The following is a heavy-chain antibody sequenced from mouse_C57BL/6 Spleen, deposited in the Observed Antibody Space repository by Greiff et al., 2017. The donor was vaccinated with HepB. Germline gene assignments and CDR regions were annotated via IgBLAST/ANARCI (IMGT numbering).Heavy chain of an antibody. V-gene: IGHV5-9*01. J-gene: IGHJ1*03. D-gene: IGHD1-1*01. Sequence: DVKLVESGGGLVKPGGSLKLSCAASGFTFSSYTMSWVRQTPEKRLEWVATISGGGGNTYYPDSVKGRFTISRDNAKNTLYLQMSSLRSEDTALYYCARHHYGSRGYFDVWGTGTTVTVSS. CDR3: ARHHYGSRGYFDV. CDR1: GFTFSSYT. CDR2: ISGGGGNT.